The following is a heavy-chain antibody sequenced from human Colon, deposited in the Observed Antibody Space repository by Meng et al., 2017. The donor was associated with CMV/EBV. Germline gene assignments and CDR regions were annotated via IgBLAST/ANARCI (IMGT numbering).Heavy chain of an antibody. CDR1: GFTFSDYY. Sequence: GESLKISCEVTGFTFSDYYMSWVRQAPGKGLEWISYISSSGSLKYYADSMKGRFTISRDNAKNSLFLHMNSLRAEDTALYYCVRDRPRYCEDSGCPSGEYWGQGTLVTVSS. D-gene: IGHD2-21*01. CDR2: ISSSGSLK. J-gene: IGHJ4*02. V-gene: IGHV3-11*01. CDR3: VRDRPRYCEDSGCPSGEY.